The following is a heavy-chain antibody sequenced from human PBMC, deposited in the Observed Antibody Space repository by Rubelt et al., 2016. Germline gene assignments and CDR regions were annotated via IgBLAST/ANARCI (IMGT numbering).Heavy chain of an antibody. CDR3: ARGPGFRGI. J-gene: IGHJ3*02. CDR1: GGSISSSSYY. V-gene: IGHV4-39*07. CDR2: IYYSGNT. D-gene: IGHD3-10*01. Sequence: QLQLQESGPGLVKPSKTLSLTCSVSGGSISSSSYYWGWIRQPPGKGLEWIGSIYYSGNTYYNPALKGRVAISVDTSNNQFSLKLSSVTAADTAVYYCARGPGFRGIWGQGTMVTVSS.